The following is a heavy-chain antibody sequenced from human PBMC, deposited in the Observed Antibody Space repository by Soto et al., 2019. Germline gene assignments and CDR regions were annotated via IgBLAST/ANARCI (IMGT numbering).Heavy chain of an antibody. D-gene: IGHD3-22*01. CDR1: GGSFSGYY. CDR3: ARGREEDTHQHGRRWLLLGGFDP. CDR2: INHSGST. J-gene: IGHJ5*02. Sequence: PSETLSLTCAVYGGSFSGYYWSWIRQPPGKGLEWIGEINHSGSTNYNPSLKRRVTISVDTSKNQFSLKLSSVTAADTAVYYCARGREEDTHQHGRRWLLLGGFDPWGQGTLVTVSS. V-gene: IGHV4-34*01.